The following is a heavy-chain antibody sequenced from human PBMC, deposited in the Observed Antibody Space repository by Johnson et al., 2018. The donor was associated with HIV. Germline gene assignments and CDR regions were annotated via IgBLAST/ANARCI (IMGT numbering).Heavy chain of an antibody. CDR1: GFIFSSYP. Sequence: EVQLVESGGGLVQPGGSLRLSCAASGFIFSSYPMHWVRQVPGKGLEYVSSITNNGGSTYYVDSVKGRFTISRDNSKNTLYLQMNSLRAEDTAVYYCARAAYSGSHHDAFDIWGQGTKVTVSS. V-gene: IGHV3-64*07. D-gene: IGHD1-26*01. CDR3: ARAAYSGSHHDAFDI. CDR2: ITNNGGST. J-gene: IGHJ3*02.